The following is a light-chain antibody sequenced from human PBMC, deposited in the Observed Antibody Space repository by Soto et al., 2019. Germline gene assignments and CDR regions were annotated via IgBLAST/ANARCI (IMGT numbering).Light chain of an antibody. Sequence: DIQMTQSPSSLSASVGDRVTITCRASQDINNYLAWYQQKPGKHPKLLIYAASTLQSGVPSRFSGGGSGTDFTLPINSLQPEDVATYYCQRYNNGPPVTFGPGTKV. CDR1: QDINNY. CDR2: AAS. J-gene: IGKJ3*01. CDR3: QRYNNGPPVT. V-gene: IGKV1-27*01.